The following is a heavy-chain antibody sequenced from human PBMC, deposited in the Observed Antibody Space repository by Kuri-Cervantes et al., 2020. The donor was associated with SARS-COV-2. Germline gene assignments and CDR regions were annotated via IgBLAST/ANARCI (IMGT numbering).Heavy chain of an antibody. Sequence: SVKVSCKASGDTFSSYAITWVRQAPGQGLEWMGRIIPIFGTAKYGQKFQGRVTIIADESTSTAYMELSSLRSEDTAVYYCARGSTGLGALDFWGQGTLVTVSS. J-gene: IGHJ4*02. CDR3: ARGSTGLGALDF. CDR1: GDTFSSYA. D-gene: IGHD4-17*01. V-gene: IGHV1-69*13. CDR2: IIPIFGTA.